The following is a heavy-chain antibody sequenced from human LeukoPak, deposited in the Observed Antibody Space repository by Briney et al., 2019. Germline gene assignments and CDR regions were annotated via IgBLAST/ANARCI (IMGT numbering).Heavy chain of an antibody. D-gene: IGHD2-2*01. Sequence: ASVKVSCKASGYTFTSYYIHWVRQAPGQGLEWMGWINPNSGGTNYAQKFQGRVTMTRDTSISTAYMELTRLTSDDTAVYYCARDHQLPLLGWFDPWGQGTLVTVSS. CDR3: ARDHQLPLLGWFDP. J-gene: IGHJ5*02. CDR1: GYTFTSYY. V-gene: IGHV1-2*02. CDR2: INPNSGGT.